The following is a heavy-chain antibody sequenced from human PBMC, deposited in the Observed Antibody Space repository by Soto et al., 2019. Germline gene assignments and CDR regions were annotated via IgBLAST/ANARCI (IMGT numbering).Heavy chain of an antibody. Sequence: ASVKVSCKASGYSFTGYYMYWVRQAPGQGLEWMGWINPNTGATNFAQKFQGRVTMTRDTSINTAYMELSRLRSDDTAVYYCARDPTPNYDVLTGYCDYWGQGTLVTVSS. CDR1: GYSFTGYY. D-gene: IGHD3-9*01. J-gene: IGHJ4*02. CDR3: ARDPTPNYDVLTGYCDY. V-gene: IGHV1-2*02. CDR2: INPNTGAT.